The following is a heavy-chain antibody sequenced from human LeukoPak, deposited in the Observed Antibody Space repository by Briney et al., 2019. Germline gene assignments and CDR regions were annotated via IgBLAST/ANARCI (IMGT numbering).Heavy chain of an antibody. D-gene: IGHD4-23*01. Sequence: GGSLRLSCAASGFTFSTYGMHWVRQAPGKGLEWVAVMSYDGSKKYYADSVKGRFTISRDNSKSTLYLQMNSLRAEDTAVYYCAKEITPYYFYGMDVWGKGTTVTVSS. CDR1: GFTFSTYG. CDR3: AKEITPYYFYGMDV. V-gene: IGHV3-30*18. CDR2: MSYDGSKK. J-gene: IGHJ6*04.